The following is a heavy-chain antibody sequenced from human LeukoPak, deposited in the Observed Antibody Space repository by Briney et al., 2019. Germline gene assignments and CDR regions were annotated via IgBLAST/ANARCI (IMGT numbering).Heavy chain of an antibody. CDR3: AKGYSGYVIDF. J-gene: IGHJ4*02. D-gene: IGHD5-12*01. CDR1: GFTFSSYA. CDR2: ISGGSGST. Sequence: GGSLRLSCAASGFTFSSYAMSWVRQAPGKGLEWVSAISGGSGSTYYADSVKGWFTISRDNSKNTLYLQMNSLRAEDTALYYCAKGYSGYVIDFWGQGILVTVSS. V-gene: IGHV3-23*01.